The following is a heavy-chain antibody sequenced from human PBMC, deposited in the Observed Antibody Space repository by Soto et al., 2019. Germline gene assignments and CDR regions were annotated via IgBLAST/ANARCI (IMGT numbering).Heavy chain of an antibody. CDR3: ARSGCRGYYSAYYSGIDV. CDR1: GWTFQTDD. Sequence: GSLKVSCEASGWTFQTDDGNWGRRAGRQGLEWMGWMNPESGGTGCAQSFQGRIPLTRNPSLNTVHMEVSSLTNEDKDVYFCARSGCRGYYSAYYSGIDVWGPGTMVTVSS. CDR2: MNPESGGT. J-gene: IGHJ6*02. D-gene: IGHD3-3*01. V-gene: IGHV1-8*01.